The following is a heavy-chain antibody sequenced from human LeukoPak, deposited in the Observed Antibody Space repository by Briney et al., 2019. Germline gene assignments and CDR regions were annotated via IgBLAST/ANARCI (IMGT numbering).Heavy chain of an antibody. V-gene: IGHV1-2*02. CDR3: ARDLPRKAANSFDY. Sequence: ASVKVSCKASGYTFSGYYMHWVRQAPGQGLEWMGWINPNSGGTNYAQKFQGRVTMTRDTSISTAYMELSRLRSDDTAVYYCARDLPRKAANSFDYWGQGTLVTVSS. D-gene: IGHD2-15*01. CDR2: INPNSGGT. CDR1: GYTFSGYY. J-gene: IGHJ4*02.